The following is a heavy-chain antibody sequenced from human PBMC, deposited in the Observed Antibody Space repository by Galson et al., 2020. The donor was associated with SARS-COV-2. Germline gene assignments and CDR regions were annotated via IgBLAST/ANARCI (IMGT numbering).Heavy chain of an antibody. V-gene: IGHV3-30*18. J-gene: IGHJ4*02. CDR3: AKGSGTYYYDSSGLT. Sequence: GGSLRLSCAASGFTFSSYGMHWVRQAPGKGLEWVAVISYDGSNKYYADSVKGRFTISRDNSKNTLYLQMNSLRAEDTAVYYCAKGSGTYYYDSSGLTWGQGTLVTVSS. CDR1: GFTFSSYG. D-gene: IGHD3-22*01. CDR2: ISYDGSNK.